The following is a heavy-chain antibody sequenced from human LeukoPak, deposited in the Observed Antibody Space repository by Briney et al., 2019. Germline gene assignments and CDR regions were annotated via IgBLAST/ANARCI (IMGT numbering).Heavy chain of an antibody. CDR1: GFTFSSNS. V-gene: IGHV3-21*04. CDR2: ISTSSIYI. D-gene: IGHD3-10*01. Sequence: GGSLRLSCAASGFTFSSNSMNWVRQAPGKGLEWGSSISTSSIYIYYADSVKGRFTISRDNSKNTLYLQMNSLRAEDTAVYYCARDVYGSGSYAWFDPWGQGTLVTVSS. CDR3: ARDVYGSGSYAWFDP. J-gene: IGHJ5*02.